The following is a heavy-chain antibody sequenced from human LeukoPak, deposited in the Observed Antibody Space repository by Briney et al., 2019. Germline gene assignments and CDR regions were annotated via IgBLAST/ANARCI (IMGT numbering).Heavy chain of an antibody. D-gene: IGHD5-18*01. CDR3: ARSPAAMVTYDFDY. Sequence: SVKVSCKASGGTFSSYAISWVRQAPGQGLEWMGRIIPIFGTANYAQKFQGRVTITTDESTSTAYMELSSLRSEDTAVYYCARSPAAMVTYDFDYWGQGTLVTVSS. CDR2: IIPIFGTA. J-gene: IGHJ4*02. V-gene: IGHV1-69*05. CDR1: GGTFSSYA.